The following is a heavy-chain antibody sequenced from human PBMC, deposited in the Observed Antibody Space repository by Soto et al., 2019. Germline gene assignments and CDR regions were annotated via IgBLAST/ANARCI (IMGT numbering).Heavy chain of an antibody. D-gene: IGHD3-3*01. CDR3: ASLFGVATRPTYGMDV. CDR1: GFTFSSYS. J-gene: IGHJ6*02. CDR2: ISSSSSYI. Sequence: EVQLVESGGGLVKPGGSLRLSCAASGFTFSSYSMNRVRQAPGKGLEWVSSISSSSSYIYYADSVKGRFTISRDNAKNSLYLQMNSLRAEETGVYYCASLFGVATRPTYGMDVLGQGTTVTVSS. V-gene: IGHV3-21*01.